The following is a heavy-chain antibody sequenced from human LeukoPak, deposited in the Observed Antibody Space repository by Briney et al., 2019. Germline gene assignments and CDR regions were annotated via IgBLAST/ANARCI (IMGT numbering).Heavy chain of an antibody. CDR1: VYTFTGDY. J-gene: IGHJ3*02. CDR2: INPNIGGT. Sequence: ASVSVSCKASVYTFTGDYMHWVRQAPGQGREWRGWINPNIGGTNYAQKFQGRVTMTRDTSISTAYMELSRLRSADTAVYYCARGGKIMINMVRGALASRDAFDIWGPGTMVTVSS. V-gene: IGHV1-2*02. CDR3: ARGGKIMINMVRGALASRDAFDI. D-gene: IGHD3-10*01.